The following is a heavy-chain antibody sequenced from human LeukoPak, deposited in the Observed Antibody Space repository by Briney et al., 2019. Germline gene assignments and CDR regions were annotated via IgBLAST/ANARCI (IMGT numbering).Heavy chain of an antibody. Sequence: ASVKVSCKVSGYTLTELSMHWVRQAPGKGLEGMGGFDPEDGETIYAQKFQGRVTMTEDTSTDTAYMELSRLRSDDTAVYYCERANRDDFYYDSMDVWGKGTTVTVSS. V-gene: IGHV1-24*01. J-gene: IGHJ6*03. D-gene: IGHD5-24*01. CDR3: ERANRDDFYYDSMDV. CDR1: GYTLTELS. CDR2: FDPEDGET.